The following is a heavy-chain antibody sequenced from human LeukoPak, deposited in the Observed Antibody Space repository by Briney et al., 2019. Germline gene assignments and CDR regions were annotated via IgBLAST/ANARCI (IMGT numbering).Heavy chain of an antibody. CDR3: ARLPTGSNKHLLDY. CDR1: GGSISSSSYY. CDR2: IYYSGST. V-gene: IGHV4-39*01. J-gene: IGHJ4*02. Sequence: PTETLSLTCTVPGGSISSSSYYWGWIRQPPGKGLEWIGSIYYSGSTYYNPSLKSRVTISVDTSKNQFSLKLSSVTAADTAVYYCARLPTGSNKHLLDYWGQGTLVTVSS. D-gene: IGHD3-9*01.